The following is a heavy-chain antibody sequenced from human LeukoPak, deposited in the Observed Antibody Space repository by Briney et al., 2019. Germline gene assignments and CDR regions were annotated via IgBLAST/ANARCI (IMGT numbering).Heavy chain of an antibody. CDR1: GGSISSYY. Sequence: SETLSLTCTVAGGSISSYYWSWIRQPPGKGLEWIGYSYYSGSTNYNPSLKSRVTISVDTSKNQFSLKLSSVTAADTAVYYCARDAAYDFRRGYYKGYFDYWGQGTLVTVSS. V-gene: IGHV4-59*12. J-gene: IGHJ4*02. CDR2: SYYSGST. CDR3: ARDAAYDFRRGYYKGYFDY. D-gene: IGHD3-3*01.